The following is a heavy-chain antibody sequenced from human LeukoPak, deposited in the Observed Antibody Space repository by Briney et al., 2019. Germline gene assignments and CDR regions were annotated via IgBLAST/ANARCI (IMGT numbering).Heavy chain of an antibody. Sequence: ASVKVSCKASGYTFTSYAMNWVRQAPGQGLEWMGWINTNTGNPTYAQGFTGRFVFSLDTSVSTAYLQISSLKAEDTAVYYCARVLRSSWYVHYFDYWGQGALVTVSS. J-gene: IGHJ4*02. V-gene: IGHV7-4-1*02. CDR3: ARVLRSSWYVHYFDY. CDR1: GYTFTSYA. CDR2: INTNTGNP. D-gene: IGHD6-13*01.